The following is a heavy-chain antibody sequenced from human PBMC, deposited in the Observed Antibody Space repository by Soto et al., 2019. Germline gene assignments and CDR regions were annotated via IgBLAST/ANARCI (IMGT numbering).Heavy chain of an antibody. CDR2: ISYDGSNK. Sequence: LSCAAAGCTFSSYAMHWVRQAPGKGLEWVAVISYDGSNKYYADSVKGRFTISRDNSKNTLYLQMNSLRAEDTAVYYCARDNGNWLGFDYWGQGTLVTVSS. J-gene: IGHJ4*02. V-gene: IGHV3-30-3*01. CDR1: GCTFSSYA. D-gene: IGHD1-7*01. CDR3: ARDNGNWLGFDY.